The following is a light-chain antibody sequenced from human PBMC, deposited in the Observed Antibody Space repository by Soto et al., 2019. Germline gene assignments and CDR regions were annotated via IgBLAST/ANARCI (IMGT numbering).Light chain of an antibody. J-gene: IGKJ1*01. Sequence: DIQMTQSPSTLSASIGDRVTITCRATQIISSWLAWYQQKPGKAPKLLIYDASNLESGVPSRFSGGGSGTEFTLTISSLQPDDFATYYCQQYNTYSTFGQGTKVDI. CDR1: QIISSW. V-gene: IGKV1-5*01. CDR2: DAS. CDR3: QQYNTYST.